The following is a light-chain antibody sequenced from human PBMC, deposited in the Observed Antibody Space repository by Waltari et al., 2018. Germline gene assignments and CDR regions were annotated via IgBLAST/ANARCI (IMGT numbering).Light chain of an antibody. CDR3: GTWDDSLNSEV. V-gene: IGLV1-51*01. CDR2: DSY. J-gene: IGLJ3*02. Sequence: QSVLTQPPSVSAAPGQKATLSCSGSSSNIGKNDVCWYQQVPGTAPKFLIYDSYKRPSGISARFSGSKSGTSATLDVTGLQTGDEAVYYCGTWDDSLNSEVFGGGTKLTVL. CDR1: SSNIGKND.